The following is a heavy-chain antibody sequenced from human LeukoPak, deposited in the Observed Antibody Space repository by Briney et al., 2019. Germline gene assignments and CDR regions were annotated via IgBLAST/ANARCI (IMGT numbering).Heavy chain of an antibody. D-gene: IGHD4-17*01. CDR2: ISWDGGST. Sequence: PGGSLRLSCAASGFTFDDYTMHWVRQAPGKGLEWVSLISWDGGSTYYADSVKGRFTISRDNSKNSLYLQMNSLRAEDTALYYCAKDIGHYGDYYYYYMDVWGKGTTVTISS. V-gene: IGHV3-43*01. CDR1: GFTFDDYT. J-gene: IGHJ6*03. CDR3: AKDIGHYGDYYYYYMDV.